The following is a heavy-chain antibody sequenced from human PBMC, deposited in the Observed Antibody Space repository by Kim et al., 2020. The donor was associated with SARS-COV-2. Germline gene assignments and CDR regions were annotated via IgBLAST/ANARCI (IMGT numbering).Heavy chain of an antibody. Sequence: GGSLRLSCAASGFTSTTSAMRWVRQAPGKGLEWVSTLSGAGGAYYADSVKGRFTVSRDNSKNTLYLQMNSLRAEDTAIYYCARGNGYYFDSWGPGTLATVSS. CDR2: LSGAGGA. V-gene: IGHV3-23*01. D-gene: IGHD4-17*01. J-gene: IGHJ4*02. CDR3: ARGNGYYFDS. CDR1: GFTSTTSA.